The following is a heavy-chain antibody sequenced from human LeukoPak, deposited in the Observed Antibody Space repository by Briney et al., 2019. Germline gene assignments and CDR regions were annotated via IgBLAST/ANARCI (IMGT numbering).Heavy chain of an antibody. V-gene: IGHV4-59*01. CDR2: IYYSGST. CDR1: GNSFGDYY. J-gene: IGHJ6*03. Sequence: SETLSLTCTVSGNSFGDYYWSWIRQPPGKGLEWIGYIYYSGSTYYNPSLRSRVTISVDTSKNQFSLKLSSVTAADTAVYYCARSSEGRYYYDSSGFSYYYYYMDVWGKGTTVTISS. D-gene: IGHD3-22*01. CDR3: ARSSEGRYYYDSSGFSYYYYYMDV.